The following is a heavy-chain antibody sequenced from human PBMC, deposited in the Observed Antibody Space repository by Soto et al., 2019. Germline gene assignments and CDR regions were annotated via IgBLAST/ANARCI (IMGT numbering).Heavy chain of an antibody. CDR1: GYTFTSYG. V-gene: IGHV1-18*01. CDR2: ISAYNGNT. Sequence: ASVKVSCKASGYTFTSYGISWVRQAPGQGLEWMGWISAYNGNTNYAQKLQGRVTMTTDTSTSTAYMELRSLRSDDTAVYYCARDRGSELLWFGELLEPYYFDYWGQGTLVTVSS. CDR3: ARDRGSELLWFGELLEPYYFDY. J-gene: IGHJ4*02. D-gene: IGHD3-10*01.